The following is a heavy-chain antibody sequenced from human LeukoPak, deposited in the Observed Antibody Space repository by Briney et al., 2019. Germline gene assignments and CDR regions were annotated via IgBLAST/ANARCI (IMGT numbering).Heavy chain of an antibody. CDR1: GFTFSSYW. Sequence: GGSLRLSCAASGFTFSSYWMNWARQAPGKGLEWVASINHNGNVNYYVDSVKGRFTISRDNAKNSLYLQMNSLRAEDTAVYYCARLLSDGYWGQGTLVTVSS. CDR2: INHNGNVN. CDR3: ARLLSDGY. J-gene: IGHJ4*02. V-gene: IGHV3-7*01. D-gene: IGHD2/OR15-2a*01.